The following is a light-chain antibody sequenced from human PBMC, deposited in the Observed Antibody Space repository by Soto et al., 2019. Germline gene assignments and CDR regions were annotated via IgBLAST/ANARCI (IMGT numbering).Light chain of an antibody. CDR3: SSYEGSNNVI. V-gene: IGLV2-8*01. Sequence: QSVLTQPPSASGSPGQSVTISCTGTSSDVGGYKYVSWYQQHPGKAPKLMIYEVTKRPSGVPDRFSGSKSGKTASLTVSGLQAEDEADYFCSSYEGSNNVIFGGGTKVTVL. CDR1: SSDVGGYKY. J-gene: IGLJ2*01. CDR2: EVT.